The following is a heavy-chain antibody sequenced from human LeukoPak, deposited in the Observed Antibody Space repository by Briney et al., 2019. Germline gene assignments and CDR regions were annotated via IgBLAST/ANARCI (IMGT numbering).Heavy chain of an antibody. CDR1: GFTFSSYS. D-gene: IGHD7-27*01. CDR2: ISSSSSYI. CDR3: ARANGDFTHYYYMDV. V-gene: IGHV3-21*01. J-gene: IGHJ6*03. Sequence: GGSLRLSCAASGFTFSSYSMNWVRQAPGKGLEWVSSISSSSSYIYYADSVKGRFTISRDNAKNSLYLQMNSLRVEDTAVYYCARANGDFTHYYYMDVWGKGTTVTVSS.